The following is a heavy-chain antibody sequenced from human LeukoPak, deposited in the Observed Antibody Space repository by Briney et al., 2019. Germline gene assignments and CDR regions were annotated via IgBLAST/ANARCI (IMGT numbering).Heavy chain of an antibody. V-gene: IGHV4-59*01. CDR2: IYYSGST. CDR3: ARATLHDYSNPCGYMDV. D-gene: IGHD4-11*01. CDR1: GGSIISYY. J-gene: IGHJ6*03. Sequence: SETLSLTCTVSGGSIISYYWSWIRQPPGKGLEWIGYIYYSGSTNYNPSLKSRVTISVDTSKNQFSLKLSSVTAADTAVYYCARATLHDYSNPCGYMDVSGKGTTVTVS.